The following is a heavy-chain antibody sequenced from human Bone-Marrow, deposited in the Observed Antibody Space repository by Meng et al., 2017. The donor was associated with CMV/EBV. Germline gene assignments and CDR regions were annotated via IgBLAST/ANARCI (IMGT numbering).Heavy chain of an antibody. CDR1: GFTSSGSA. V-gene: IGHV3-73*01. D-gene: IGHD2-15*01. CDR3: ASSTGARYCGNRGCYSDYFYYGMDV. Sequence: GGSLRLSCAASGFTSSGSAMHWVRQASGKGLEWVGRIRSKANSYETSYAASVKGRFTISRDDSKNTAYLQMNSLESEDTAVYYCASSTGARYCGNRGCYSDYFYYGMDVWGQGTTVTVSS. J-gene: IGHJ6*02. CDR2: IRSKANSYET.